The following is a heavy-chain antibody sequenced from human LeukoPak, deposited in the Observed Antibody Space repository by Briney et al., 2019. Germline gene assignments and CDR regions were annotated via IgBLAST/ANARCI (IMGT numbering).Heavy chain of an antibody. CDR2: IKSKTDGGTT. CDR1: GFTFSNAW. V-gene: IGHV3-15*07. CDR3: TTEVVDYYDSSGYYSPYGMDV. J-gene: IGHJ6*02. Sequence: SGGSLRLSCAASGFTFSNAWMNWVRQAPGKGLEWVGRIKSKTDGGTTDYAAPVKGRFTISRDDSKNTLYLQMNSLKTEDTAVYYCTTEVVDYYDSSGYYSPYGMDVWGQGTTVTVSS. D-gene: IGHD3-22*01.